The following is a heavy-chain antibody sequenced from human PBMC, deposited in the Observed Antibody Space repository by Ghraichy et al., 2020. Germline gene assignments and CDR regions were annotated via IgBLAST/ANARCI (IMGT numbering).Heavy chain of an antibody. V-gene: IGHV1-8*01. Sequence: ASVKVSCKASGYTFTSYDINWVRQATGQGLEWMGWMNPNSGNTGYAQKFQGRVTMTRNTSISTAYMELSSLRSEDTAVYYCARVFYSGYDYYYYYGMDVWGQGTTVTVSS. D-gene: IGHD5-12*01. CDR1: GYTFTSYD. CDR3: ARVFYSGYDYYYYYGMDV. CDR2: MNPNSGNT. J-gene: IGHJ6*02.